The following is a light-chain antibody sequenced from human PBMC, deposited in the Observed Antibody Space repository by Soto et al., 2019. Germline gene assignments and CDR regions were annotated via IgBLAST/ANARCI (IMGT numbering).Light chain of an antibody. CDR1: SSNIGSNY. Sequence: QAVLTQPPSTSGTPGQGVTISCSGSSSNIGSNYVYWYQQLPGTAPKLLIYNNNQRPSGVPDRFSASKSGTSASLAIRGLRSDDEAAYYCSSWDGSLSGYVFGAGTKLTV. CDR3: SSWDGSLSGYV. J-gene: IGLJ1*01. CDR2: NNN. V-gene: IGLV1-47*02.